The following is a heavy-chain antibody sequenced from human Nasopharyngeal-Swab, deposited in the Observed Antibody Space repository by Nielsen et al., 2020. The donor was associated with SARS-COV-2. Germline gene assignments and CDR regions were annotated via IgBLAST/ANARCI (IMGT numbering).Heavy chain of an antibody. J-gene: IGHJ4*02. V-gene: IGHV3-23*01. D-gene: IGHD5-24*01. Sequence: LKISCAASGFTFSGYGMSWVRQAPGKGLEWVSGISDGGRATYYADSVKGRFTVSRDNSKNILYLQMNSLRVEDTGLYYCAKGNNWNSFDFWGQGTLVTVSP. CDR2: ISDGGRAT. CDR1: GFTFSGYG. CDR3: AKGNNWNSFDF.